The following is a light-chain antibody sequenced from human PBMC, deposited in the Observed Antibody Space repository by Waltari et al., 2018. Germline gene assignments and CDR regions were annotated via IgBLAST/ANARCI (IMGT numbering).Light chain of an antibody. CDR2: DVR. J-gene: IGLJ2*01. CDR1: KSDVGAYDS. V-gene: IGLV2-11*01. CDR3: CSYAGNYIMI. Sequence: QSVLTQPRSVSGPRGQSVTISCTGNKSDVGAYDSVSWYQHHPGKVPILMIYDVRRRPSGVPPRFSGSKSGNSSSLTISGLQTEDEADYYCCSYAGNYIMIFGGGTKVTVL.